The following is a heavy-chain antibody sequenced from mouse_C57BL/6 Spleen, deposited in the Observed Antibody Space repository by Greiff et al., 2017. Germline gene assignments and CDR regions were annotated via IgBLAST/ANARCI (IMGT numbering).Heavy chain of an antibody. D-gene: IGHD1-1*01. J-gene: IGHJ2*01. CDR1: GFTFSDYY. CDR2: INYDGSST. CDR3: ARGWDYYGSSSDYFDY. Sequence: EVQRVESEGGLVQPGSSMKLSCTASGFTFSDYYMAWVRQVPERGLEWVANINYDGSSTYYLDSLKSRFIISRDNAKNILYLQMSSLKSEDTATYYCARGWDYYGSSSDYFDYWGQGTTLTVSS. V-gene: IGHV5-16*01.